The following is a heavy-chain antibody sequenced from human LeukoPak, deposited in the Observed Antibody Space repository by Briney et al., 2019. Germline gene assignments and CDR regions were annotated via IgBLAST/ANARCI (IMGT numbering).Heavy chain of an antibody. CDR1: GGSISSYY. J-gene: IGHJ4*02. Sequence: SETLSLTCTVSGGSISSYYWSWIRQPPGKGLEWIGYIYYSGSTNYNPSLKSRVTISVDTSKNQFSLKLSSVTAADTAVYYCARVGGYSSSLFDYWGQGTLVTVSS. CDR3: ARVGGYSSSLFDY. V-gene: IGHV4-59*01. CDR2: IYYSGST. D-gene: IGHD6-13*01.